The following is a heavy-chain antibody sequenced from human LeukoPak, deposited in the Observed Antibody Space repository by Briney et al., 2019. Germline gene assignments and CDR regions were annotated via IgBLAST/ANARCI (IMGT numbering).Heavy chain of an antibody. V-gene: IGHV4-38-2*01. CDR2: ISHSGNT. D-gene: IGHD3-3*01. Sequence: SETLSLTCAVSGFSISSGHYWAWIRQSPGKGLEWIGTISHSGNTYYNSTLKSRLAVSVDTSKNHFSLNLNSLTAADTAVYHCARARVVHYNFRSGLHWYFNVWGRGTLVTVSS. CDR3: ARARVVHYNFRSGLHWYFNV. CDR1: GFSISSGHY. J-gene: IGHJ2*01.